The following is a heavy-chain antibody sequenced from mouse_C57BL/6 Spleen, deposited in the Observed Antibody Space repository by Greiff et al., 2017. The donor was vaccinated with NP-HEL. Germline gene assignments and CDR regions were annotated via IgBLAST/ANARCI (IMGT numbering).Heavy chain of an antibody. CDR2: IDPSDSYT. CDR3: ARPLYYSNSFAY. D-gene: IGHD2-5*01. V-gene: IGHV1-59*01. J-gene: IGHJ3*01. Sequence: VQLQQPGAELVRPGTSVKLSCKASGYTFTSYWMHWVKQRPGQGLEWIGVIDPSDSYTNYNQKSKGKATLTVDTSSSTAYMQLSSLTSEDSAVYYCARPLYYSNSFAYWGQGTLVTVSA. CDR1: GYTFTSYW.